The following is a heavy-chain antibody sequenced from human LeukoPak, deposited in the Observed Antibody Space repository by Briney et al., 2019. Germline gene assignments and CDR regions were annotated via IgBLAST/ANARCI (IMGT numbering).Heavy chain of an antibody. V-gene: IGHV3-33*01. CDR3: ARDRRGVVDY. CDR1: GFTFSSYG. CDR2: IRYDGSNK. J-gene: IGHJ4*02. Sequence: PGGSLRLSCAASGFTFSSYGMHWVRQAPGKGLEWVAVIRYDGSNKYYADSVKGRFTISRDNSKNTLHLQMNSLRAEDTAVYYCARDRRGVVDYWGQGTLVTVSS. D-gene: IGHD3-10*01.